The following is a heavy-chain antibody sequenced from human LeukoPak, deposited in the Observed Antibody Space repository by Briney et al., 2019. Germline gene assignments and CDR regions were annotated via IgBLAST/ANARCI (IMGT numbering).Heavy chain of an antibody. CDR3: ARASSLSQGAFDI. Sequence: GGSLRLSCAASGFTFSSYSMNWVRQAPGKGLEWVSSISSSSSYINYADSVKGRFTISRDNAKNSLYLQMNSLRAEDTALYCCARASSLSQGAFDIWGQGTMVTVSS. V-gene: IGHV3-21*04. CDR1: GFTFSSYS. D-gene: IGHD1-26*01. CDR2: ISSSSSYI. J-gene: IGHJ3*02.